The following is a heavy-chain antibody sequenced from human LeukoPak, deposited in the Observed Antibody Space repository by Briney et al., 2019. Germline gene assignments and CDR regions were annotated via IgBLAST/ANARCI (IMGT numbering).Heavy chain of an antibody. V-gene: IGHV3-23*01. J-gene: IGHJ6*02. CDR1: GFTFSSYA. D-gene: IGHD4-17*01. CDR2: ISGSGGST. Sequence: PGGSLRLSCAASGFTFSSYATSWVRQAPGKGLEWVSAISGSGGSTYYADSVKGRFTISRDNSKNTLYLQMNSLRAEDTAVYYCAKDRADYGDYPRGMDVWGQGTTVTVSS. CDR3: AKDRADYGDYPRGMDV.